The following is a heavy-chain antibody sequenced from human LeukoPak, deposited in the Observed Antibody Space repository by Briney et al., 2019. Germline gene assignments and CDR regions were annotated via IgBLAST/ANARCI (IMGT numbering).Heavy chain of an antibody. CDR3: AKEYSSGLDY. J-gene: IGHJ4*02. Sequence: GGSLRLSCAASGFTFSSYAMSWVRQAPGKGLEWVAVIWYDGSNKYYADSVKGRFTISRDNSKNTLYLQMNSLRAEDTAVYHCAKEYSSGLDYWGQGTLVTVSS. CDR1: GFTFSSYA. CDR2: IWYDGSNK. V-gene: IGHV3-33*06. D-gene: IGHD6-19*01.